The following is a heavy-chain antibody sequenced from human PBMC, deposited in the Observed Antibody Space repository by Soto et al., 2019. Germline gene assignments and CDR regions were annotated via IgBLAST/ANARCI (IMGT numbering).Heavy chain of an antibody. CDR2: IYYTGST. Sequence: SETLSLTCSVSGASIRSGGYYWSWLRQSPGKGLEWIGHIYYTGSTFYSPSLKSRLTISLDTPKNQFSLDLNSVTTADTAMYYCARVVRGWFDPWGQGTLVTVSS. J-gene: IGHJ5*02. D-gene: IGHD3-10*01. CDR1: GASIRSGGYY. CDR3: ARVVRGWFDP. V-gene: IGHV4-30-4*08.